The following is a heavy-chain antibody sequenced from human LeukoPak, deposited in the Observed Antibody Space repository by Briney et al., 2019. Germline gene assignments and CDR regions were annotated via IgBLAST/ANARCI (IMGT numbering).Heavy chain of an antibody. CDR1: GGSISSYY. CDR3: ARDGIAAAGRAFDY. D-gene: IGHD6-13*01. V-gene: IGHV4-4*07. J-gene: IGHJ4*02. Sequence: SETLSLTCTVSGGSISSYYWSWIRQPAGKGLEWIGRIYTSGSTNYNPSLKSRVTMSVDTSKNQFSLKLSSVAAADTAVFYCARDGIAAAGRAFDYWGQGTLVTVSS. CDR2: IYTSGST.